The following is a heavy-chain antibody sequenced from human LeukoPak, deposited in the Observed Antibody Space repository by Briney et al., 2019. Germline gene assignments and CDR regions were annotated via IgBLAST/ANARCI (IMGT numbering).Heavy chain of an antibody. CDR1: GYTFTSYG. D-gene: IGHD6-13*01. Sequence: ASVKVSCKASGYTFTSYGISWVRQAPGQGLEWMGWISAYNGNTNYAQKLQGRVTMTTDTSTSTAYMELSRLRSDDTAVYYCARDFAAAGVDYWGQGTLVTVSS. CDR3: ARDFAAAGVDY. J-gene: IGHJ4*02. CDR2: ISAYNGNT. V-gene: IGHV1-18*01.